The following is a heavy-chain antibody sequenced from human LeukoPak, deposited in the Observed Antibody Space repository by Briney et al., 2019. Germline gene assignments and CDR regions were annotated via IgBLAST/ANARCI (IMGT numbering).Heavy chain of an antibody. CDR2: ISSSSKTI. CDR3: ARAGYSMDTEYFQH. CDR1: GFTFSYYS. Sequence: GGSLRLSCAASGFTFSYYSMNWVRQAPGKGLEWVSYISSSSKTIYYADSVKGRFTISRDNAKSSLYLQMNSLRAEDTAVYYCARAGYSMDTEYFQHWGQGTLVTVSS. V-gene: IGHV3-48*04. D-gene: IGHD5-18*01. J-gene: IGHJ1*01.